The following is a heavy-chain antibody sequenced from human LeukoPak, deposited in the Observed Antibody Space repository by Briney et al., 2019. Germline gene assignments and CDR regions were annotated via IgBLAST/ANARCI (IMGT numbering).Heavy chain of an antibody. V-gene: IGHV3-33*06. D-gene: IGHD6-13*01. J-gene: IGHJ4*02. CDR1: GFTFSSYG. CDR3: AKDRGQYSSSIDF. Sequence: GRSLRLSCAASGFTFSSYGMHWVRQAPGQGLEWVALIRYDGGKEYYADSAKGRFTISRDNFKNALYLQMNSLRAEDTAVYYCAKDRGQYSSSIDFWGQGTLVTVSS. CDR2: IRYDGGKE.